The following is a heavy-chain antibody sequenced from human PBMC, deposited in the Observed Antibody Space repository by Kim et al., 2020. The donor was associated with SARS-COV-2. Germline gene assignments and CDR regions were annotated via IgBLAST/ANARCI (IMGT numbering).Heavy chain of an antibody. V-gene: IGHV1-58*01. J-gene: IGHJ4*02. D-gene: IGHD3-16*01. CDR3: AAARGSHGFDY. CDR2: IAVGRGNP. Sequence: QWMRRARDRRLDGTGWIAVGRGNPNYAQRFQEGVTMTRDMATSTAYMELRSRRSEDTAVYYCAAARGSHGFDYWGQGTLVTVSS.